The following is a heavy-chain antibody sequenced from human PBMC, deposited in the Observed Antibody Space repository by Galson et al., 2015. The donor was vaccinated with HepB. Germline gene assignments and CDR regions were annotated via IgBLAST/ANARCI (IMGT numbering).Heavy chain of an antibody. D-gene: IGHD5-24*01. CDR1: GFTFSSYG. J-gene: IGHJ2*01. V-gene: IGHV3-30*18. CDR3: AKEADDWYFDL. CDR2: ISYDGSNK. Sequence: SLRLSCAASGFTFSSYGMHWVRQAPGKGLEWVAVISYDGSNKYYADSVKGRFTIPRDNSKNTLYLQMNSLRAEDTAVYYCAKEADDWYFDLWGRGTLVTVSS.